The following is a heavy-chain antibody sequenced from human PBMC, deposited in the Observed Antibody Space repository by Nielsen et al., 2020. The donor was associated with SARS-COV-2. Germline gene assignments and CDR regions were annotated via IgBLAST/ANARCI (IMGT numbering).Heavy chain of an antibody. D-gene: IGHD6-13*01. CDR3: ARDPSVYSSSWKIIPYYFDY. Sequence: GESLEISCAVSGLTFGKHAMSWVRQAPGKGLEWVAVISYDGSNKYYADSVKGRFTISRDNSKNTLYLQMNSLRAEDTAVYYCARDPSVYSSSWKIIPYYFDYWGQGTLVTVSS. CDR2: ISYDGSNK. V-gene: IGHV3-30*04. J-gene: IGHJ4*02. CDR1: GLTFGKHA.